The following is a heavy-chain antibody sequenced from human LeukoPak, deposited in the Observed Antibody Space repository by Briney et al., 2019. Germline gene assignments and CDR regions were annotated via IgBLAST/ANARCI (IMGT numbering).Heavy chain of an antibody. V-gene: IGHV3-21*01. CDR2: ISNTGGYI. CDR3: ARDEMYGSGSYAYFGY. CDR1: GFIFTSYG. J-gene: IGHJ4*02. D-gene: IGHD3-10*01. Sequence: GGSLRLSCAASGFIFTSYGMNWVRQAPGKGLEWVSSISNTGGYIYYADSVKGRFTISRDNAKNSLYLQLNSLRAEDTAVYFCARDEMYGSGSYAYFGYWGQGTLVTVSS.